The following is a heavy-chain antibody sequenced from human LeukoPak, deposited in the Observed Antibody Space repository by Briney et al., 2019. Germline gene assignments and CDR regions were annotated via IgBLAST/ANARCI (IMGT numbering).Heavy chain of an antibody. V-gene: IGHV3-23*01. D-gene: IGHD3-16*01. Sequence: PGGSLRLSCAASGFTFSSYAMSWVRQAPGKGLEWVSGLSGSGGNTFYAVSVKGRFTISRDNPKNTLYLQMNSLRAEDTAVYYCATEKGDSPDYWGQGTLVTVSS. J-gene: IGHJ4*02. CDR3: ATEKGDSPDY. CDR2: LSGSGGNT. CDR1: GFTFSSYA.